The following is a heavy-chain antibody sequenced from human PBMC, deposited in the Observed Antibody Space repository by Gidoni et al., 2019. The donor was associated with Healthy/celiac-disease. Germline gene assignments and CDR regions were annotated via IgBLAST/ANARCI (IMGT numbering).Heavy chain of an antibody. CDR3: ARDVNEEEVGIAVDAPFDY. V-gene: IGHV3-48*02. Sequence: EVQLVESGGGLVQPGGSLRLSCAASGFTFSSYSMNWVRQAPGKGLEWVSYISSSSSNIYYADSVKGRFTISRDNAKNSLYLQMNSLREEDMAVYYCARDVNEEEVGIAVDAPFDYWGQGTLVTVSS. CDR2: ISSSSSNI. CDR1: GFTFSSYS. D-gene: IGHD6-19*01. J-gene: IGHJ4*02.